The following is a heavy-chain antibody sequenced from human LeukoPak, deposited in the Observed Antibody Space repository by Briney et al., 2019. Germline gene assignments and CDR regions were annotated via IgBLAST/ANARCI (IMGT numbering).Heavy chain of an antibody. J-gene: IGHJ4*02. CDR1: GGSISNSNYY. Sequence: KTSETLSLTCTVSGGSISNSNYYWGWIRQPPGKGLEWIGCIYYTGSTYYNPSLKSRATILVDTSKNQFSLNLTSVTAADTAVHYCARLKESGDNGWFYDSWGQGTLVAVSP. D-gene: IGHD6-19*01. CDR3: ARLKESGDNGWFYDS. CDR2: IYYTGST. V-gene: IGHV4-39*07.